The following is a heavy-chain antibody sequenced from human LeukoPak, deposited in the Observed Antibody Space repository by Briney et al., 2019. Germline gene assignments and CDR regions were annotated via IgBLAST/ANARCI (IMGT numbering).Heavy chain of an antibody. J-gene: IGHJ4*02. Sequence: SETLSLTCTVSGGSISSYYWSWIRQPPGKGLEWIGYIYYSGSTNYNPSLKSRVTISVDTSKNQFSLKLSSVTAADTAVYYCARHGDSSGYYYAIDYWGQGVLVTVSS. D-gene: IGHD3-22*01. CDR3: ARHGDSSGYYYAIDY. CDR2: IYYSGST. CDR1: GGSISSYY. V-gene: IGHV4-59*08.